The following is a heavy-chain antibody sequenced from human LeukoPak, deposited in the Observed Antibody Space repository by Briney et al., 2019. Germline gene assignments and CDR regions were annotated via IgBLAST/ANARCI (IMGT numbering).Heavy chain of an antibody. Sequence: GASVKVSCKASGYTFTSYDINWVRQATGQGLEWMGWMNPNSGNTGYAQKFQGRVTMTRDTSTSTVYMELSSLRSEDTAVYYCARTEYYDSSGYYYLFDYWGQGTLVTVSS. CDR3: ARTEYYDSSGYYYLFDY. CDR1: GYTFTSYD. J-gene: IGHJ4*02. CDR2: MNPNSGNT. V-gene: IGHV1-8*02. D-gene: IGHD3-22*01.